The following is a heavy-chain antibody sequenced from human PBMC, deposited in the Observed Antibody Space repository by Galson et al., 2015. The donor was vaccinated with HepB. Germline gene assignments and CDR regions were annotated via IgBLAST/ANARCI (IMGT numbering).Heavy chain of an antibody. V-gene: IGHV1-2*02. CDR3: ARQSSPYYFDY. D-gene: IGHD6-6*01. J-gene: IGHJ4*02. Sequence: SVKVSCKASGYTFTEYYIHWVRQAPGQGLEWMGWINPNSGGSNSAQEFQGRVTMTRDTSISTPYMELSRLRSDDTAVYYCARQSSPYYFDYWGQGTLVTVSS. CDR1: GYTFTEYY. CDR2: INPNSGGS.